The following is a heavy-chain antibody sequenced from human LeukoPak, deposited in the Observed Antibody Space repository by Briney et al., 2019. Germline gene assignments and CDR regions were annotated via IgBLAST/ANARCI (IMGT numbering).Heavy chain of an antibody. Sequence: SETLSLTCTVSGGSISSYYWSWIRQPPGKGLEWVGYIYYSGSTNYNPSLKSRVTISVDTSKNQFSLKLSSVTAADTAVYYCARGFRYYHSDGYSPPDPYFDYWGQGTLVTVSS. CDR1: GGSISSYY. J-gene: IGHJ4*02. D-gene: IGHD3-22*01. CDR3: ARGFRYYHSDGYSPPDPYFDY. CDR2: IYYSGST. V-gene: IGHV4-59*01.